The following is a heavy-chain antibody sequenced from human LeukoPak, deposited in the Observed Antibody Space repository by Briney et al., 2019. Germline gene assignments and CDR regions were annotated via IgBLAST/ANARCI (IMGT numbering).Heavy chain of an antibody. CDR2: ISGSGGST. D-gene: IGHD6-13*01. J-gene: IGHJ6*03. CDR3: AKATYSSSWPSESMDV. CDR1: GFTFSSYA. Sequence: GGSLRLSCAASGFTFSSYAMSWVRQAPGKGLEWVSAISGSGGSTYYADSVKGRFTISRDNSKNTLYLQMNSLRAEDTAVYYCAKATYSSSWPSESMDVWGKGTTVTVSS. V-gene: IGHV3-23*01.